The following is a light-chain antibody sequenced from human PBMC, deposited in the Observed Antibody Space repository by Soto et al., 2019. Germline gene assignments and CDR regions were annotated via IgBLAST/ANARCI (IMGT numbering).Light chain of an antibody. J-gene: IGKJ5*01. CDR1: QSISSY. CDR2: AAS. CDR3: QQSYSTVT. V-gene: IGKV1-39*01. Sequence: DVQMTQSPSSLSASVGDRVTITCRASQSISSYLNWYQQRPGKAPKLLIYAASSLQSVVPSRFSASGAGTDFTLTISSLQPEDFATYYCQQSYSTVTFGQGTRLEIK.